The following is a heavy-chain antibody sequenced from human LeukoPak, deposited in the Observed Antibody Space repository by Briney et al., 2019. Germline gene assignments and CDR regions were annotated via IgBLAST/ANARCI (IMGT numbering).Heavy chain of an antibody. Sequence: NPGGSLRLSCAASGFTFSRYSMNLVRQAPGKGLEWVSSISTSSSYIYYADSLKGRFTISRDNARNSLYLQMDSLTGEDTAVYYCSRGGLYRYSGTSGDYWGQGTLVTVSS. J-gene: IGHJ4*02. CDR1: GFTFSRYS. D-gene: IGHD1-26*01. V-gene: IGHV3-21*01. CDR3: SRGGLYRYSGTSGDY. CDR2: ISTSSSYI.